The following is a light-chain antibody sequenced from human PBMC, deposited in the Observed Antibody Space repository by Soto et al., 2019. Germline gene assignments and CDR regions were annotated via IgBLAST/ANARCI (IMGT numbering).Light chain of an antibody. CDR2: GAS. CDR1: QSVSSNY. CDR3: QQYNTWPRT. V-gene: IGKV3-20*01. Sequence: EIVLTQSPGTLSLSPGERATLSCRASQSVSSNYLAWYQQKPGQAPRLLIYGASSRLTGIPDRFSGSGSGTDFTLTISRLEPEDFAVYYCQQYNTWPRTFGQGTKVDIK. J-gene: IGKJ1*01.